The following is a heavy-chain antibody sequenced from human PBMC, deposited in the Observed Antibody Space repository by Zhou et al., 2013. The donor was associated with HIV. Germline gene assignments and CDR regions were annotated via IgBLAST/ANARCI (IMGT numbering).Heavy chain of an antibody. V-gene: IGHV1-3*01. D-gene: IGHD3-22*01. CDR1: GYTFTRYA. Sequence: QVHLVQSGAEVKKPGASVKVSCKASGYTFTRYAMHWVRQAPGQRLEWMGWINVGNGNTKYSQKFQGRVTITRDTSASTAYMELSSLRSEDTAVYYCARGPTGGYDSSDAFDIWGQGTMVTVSS. CDR2: INVGNGNT. J-gene: IGHJ3*02. CDR3: ARGPTGGYDSSDAFDI.